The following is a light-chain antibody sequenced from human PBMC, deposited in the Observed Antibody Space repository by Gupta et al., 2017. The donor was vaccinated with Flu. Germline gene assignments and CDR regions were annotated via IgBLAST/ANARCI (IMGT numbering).Light chain of an antibody. CDR1: QSVSSY. V-gene: IGKV3-11*01. J-gene: IGKJ5*01. CDR3: QQRSNWPPIT. Sequence: AALSVSPGERATRSGRASQSVSSYLAWYQQKPGQAPRLLIYDASNRATGIPARFSGSGSGTDFTLTISSLEPEDFAVYYCQQRSNWPPITFGQGTRLEIK. CDR2: DAS.